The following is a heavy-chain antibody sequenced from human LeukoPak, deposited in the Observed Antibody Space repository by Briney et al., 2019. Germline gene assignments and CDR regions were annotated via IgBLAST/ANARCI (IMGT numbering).Heavy chain of an antibody. V-gene: IGHV3-30*02. CDR3: ADLYCSSTNCPFAY. CDR2: IRYDGSNK. Sequence: PGGSLRLSCAASGFTFSSYGMHWVRQAPGKGLEWVAFIRYDGSNKYYADSVKGRFTISRDNSKNTLYLQMNSLRAEDTALYYCADLYCSSTNCPFAYWGQGTLVTVSS. D-gene: IGHD2-2*01. J-gene: IGHJ4*02. CDR1: GFTFSSYG.